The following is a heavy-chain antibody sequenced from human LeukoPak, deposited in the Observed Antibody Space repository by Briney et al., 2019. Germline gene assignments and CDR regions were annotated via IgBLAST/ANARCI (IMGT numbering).Heavy chain of an antibody. Sequence: ASVKVSCKASRYTFTGYYMHWVRQAPGQGLEWMGWINPNSGGTNYAQKFQGRVTMTRDTSISTAYMELSRLRSDDTAVYYCARVSCSSTSCYFPSYYYYGMDVWGQGTTVTVSS. J-gene: IGHJ6*02. CDR2: INPNSGGT. D-gene: IGHD2-2*01. CDR1: RYTFTGYY. V-gene: IGHV1-2*02. CDR3: ARVSCSSTSCYFPSYYYYGMDV.